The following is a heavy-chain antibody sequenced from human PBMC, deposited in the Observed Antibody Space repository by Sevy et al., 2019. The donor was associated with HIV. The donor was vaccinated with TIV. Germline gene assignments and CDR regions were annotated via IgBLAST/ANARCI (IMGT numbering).Heavy chain of an antibody. D-gene: IGHD1-26*01. J-gene: IGHJ4*02. CDR3: GKGGVTWELLDY. V-gene: IGHV3-30*18. Sequence: GGSLRLSCAASGFIFSSYGMHWVRQAPGKGLEWVTIISYDGSSKYYADSVKGRFTISRDNSENNLYLQMNSLRTDDTAVYYCGKGGVTWELLDYWGQGTLVTVSS. CDR2: ISYDGSSK. CDR1: GFIFSSYG.